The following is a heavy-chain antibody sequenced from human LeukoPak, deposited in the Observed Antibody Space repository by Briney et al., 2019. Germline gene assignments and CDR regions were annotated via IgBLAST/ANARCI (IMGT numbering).Heavy chain of an antibody. CDR1: GFTFSSYA. Sequence: AGGSLRLSCAASGFTFSSYAMSWVRQAPGKGLEWVSAIRGSGDRTHYADSVKGRFTISRDNSKNTLYLQMNSLRAEDTAVYYCAKIPSRVVVTATPWGQGTLVTVSS. CDR2: IRGSGDRT. CDR3: AKIPSRVVVTATP. V-gene: IGHV3-23*01. J-gene: IGHJ5*02. D-gene: IGHD2-21*02.